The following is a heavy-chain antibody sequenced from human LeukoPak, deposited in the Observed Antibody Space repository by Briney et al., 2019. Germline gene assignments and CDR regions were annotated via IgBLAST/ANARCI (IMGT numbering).Heavy chain of an antibody. CDR1: GFTFSRYG. V-gene: IGHV3-30*18. J-gene: IGHJ4*02. CDR2: ISYDGKNK. CDR3: AKDGDILGAAYYFDY. D-gene: IGHD1-26*01. Sequence: PGGSLRLSCAASGFTFSRYGMHWVRQAPGKGLEWVAVISYDGKNKYSVDSVKGRFTISRDNSKNTLYLQMNSLRAEDTAVYYCAKDGDILGAAYYFDYWGQGTLVTVPS.